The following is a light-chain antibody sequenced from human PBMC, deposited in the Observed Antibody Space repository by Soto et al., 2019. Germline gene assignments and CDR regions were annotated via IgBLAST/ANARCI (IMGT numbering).Light chain of an antibody. Sequence: ERATLSCRASQSVSKNYLAWYQQKPGQAPRLLIYAVSTRATGMPARFGGSGYGTEFTLTINSLKADDCATYDCQQSDTYTLTFGQGTRLEI. J-gene: IGKJ5*01. CDR1: QSVSKN. CDR3: QQSDTYTLT. V-gene: IGKV3-15*01. CDR2: AVS.